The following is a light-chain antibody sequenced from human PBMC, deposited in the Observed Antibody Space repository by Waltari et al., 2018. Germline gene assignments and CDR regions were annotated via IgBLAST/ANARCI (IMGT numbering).Light chain of an antibody. CDR2: GAS. J-gene: IGKJ1*01. V-gene: IGKV3-15*01. Sequence: EIVMTQSPATLSVSPGERATLSCRASQSVSSNLAWYQQKPGQAPRLLIYGASTRATGNPGRFSGSGSEKEFTLTISRLQSEDFSVYYCQQYKNWPPLTFGQGTKVEIK. CDR1: QSVSSN. CDR3: QQYKNWPPLT.